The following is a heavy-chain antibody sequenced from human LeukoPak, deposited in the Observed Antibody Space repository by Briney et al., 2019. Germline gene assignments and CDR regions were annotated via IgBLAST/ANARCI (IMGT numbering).Heavy chain of an antibody. Sequence: SETLSLTCAVYGGSFSGYYRSWIRQPPGKGLEWIGEINHSGSTNYNPSLKSRVTISVDTSKNQFSLKLSSVTAADTAVYYCARKEQLVGRRGFDYWGQGTLVTVSS. CDR3: ARKEQLVGRRGFDY. V-gene: IGHV4-34*01. D-gene: IGHD6-6*01. CDR1: GGSFSGYY. J-gene: IGHJ4*02. CDR2: INHSGST.